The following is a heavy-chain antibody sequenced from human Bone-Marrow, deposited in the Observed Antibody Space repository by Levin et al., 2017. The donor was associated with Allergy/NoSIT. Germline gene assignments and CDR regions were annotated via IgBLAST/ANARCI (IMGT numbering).Heavy chain of an antibody. Sequence: SETLSLTCTVSGASVNSGDYYWNWIRQPPGTGLEWIGDVYYTGTTNYNPSLESRATVSVDTSKNQFSLKLNSMTAADTAVDFCARAGGFVEWLPYAMDVWGQGTTVTVSS. CDR3: ARAGGFVEWLPYAMDV. CDR2: VYYTGTT. V-gene: IGHV4-61*08. J-gene: IGHJ6*02. CDR1: GASVNSGDYY. D-gene: IGHD3-3*01.